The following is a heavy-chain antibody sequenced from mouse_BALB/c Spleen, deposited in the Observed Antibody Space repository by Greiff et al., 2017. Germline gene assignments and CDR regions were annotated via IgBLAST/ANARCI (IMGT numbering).Heavy chain of an antibody. CDR1: GFTFSSYG. V-gene: IGHV5-6-3*01. J-gene: IGHJ4*01. CDR3: ARPVGYAMDY. Sequence: EVHLVESGGGLVQPGGSLKLSCAASGFTFSSYGMSWVRQTPDKRLELVATINSNGGSTYYPDSVKGRLTISRDNAKNTLYLQMSSLKSEDTAMYYCARPVGYAMDYWGQGTSVTVSS. CDR2: INSNGGST.